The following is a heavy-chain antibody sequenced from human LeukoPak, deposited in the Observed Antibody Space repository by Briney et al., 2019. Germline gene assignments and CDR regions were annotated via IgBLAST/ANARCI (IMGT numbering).Heavy chain of an antibody. CDR1: GFTFTDYY. Sequence: GGSLRLSCAASGFTFTDYYMSWIRQAPGKGLEWVSSISSSSSGIYYADSVKGRFTVSRDNAKNSLYLQMNSLRAEDTAVYFCARWQFHAFDIRGQGTMVTVSS. J-gene: IGHJ3*02. CDR2: ISSSSSGI. V-gene: IGHV3-11*04. D-gene: IGHD5-12*01. CDR3: ARWQFHAFDI.